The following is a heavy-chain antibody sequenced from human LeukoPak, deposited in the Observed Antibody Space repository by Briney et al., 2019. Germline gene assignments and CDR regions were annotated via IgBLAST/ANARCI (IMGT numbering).Heavy chain of an antibody. CDR2: ISSDGSKE. V-gene: IGHV3-30*18. CDR3: AKGLHTSSWYGNWFDP. CDR1: GFSFSTFA. J-gene: IGHJ5*02. Sequence: GGSLRLSCGASGFSFSTFAMHWVRQTPDKGLEGVAVISSDGSKEIYADSVKGRVTISRDNSKNTLYLRMNNLTPEDTAVYYCAKGLHTSSWYGNWFDPWGQGTLVTVSS. D-gene: IGHD2-15*01.